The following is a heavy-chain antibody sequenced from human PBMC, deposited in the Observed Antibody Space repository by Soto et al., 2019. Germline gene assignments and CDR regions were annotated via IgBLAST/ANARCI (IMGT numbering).Heavy chain of an antibody. J-gene: IGHJ5*02. V-gene: IGHV4-59*01. CDR1: GASISSYY. D-gene: IGHD2-15*01. CDR2: IYYSGIT. Sequence: SETLSLTCTVSGASISSYYWSWIRQPPGKGLEWIGYIYYSGITNYNPSLRSRVTMSVDTSKSQFFLKLTSVTTADTAVYYCGSAKGYCSAGSCYGWFDPWGQGTLVTVSS. CDR3: GSAKGYCSAGSCYGWFDP.